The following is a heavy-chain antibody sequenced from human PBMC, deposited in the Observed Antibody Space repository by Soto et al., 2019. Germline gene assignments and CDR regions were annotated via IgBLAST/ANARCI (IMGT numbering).Heavy chain of an antibody. CDR1: GGTFSSYA. CDR2: IIPIFGTA. J-gene: IGHJ4*02. Sequence: GASVKVSCKASGGTFSSYAISWVRQAPGQGLEWMGGIIPIFGTANYAQKFQGRVTITADESTSTAYMELSSLRSEDTAVYYCAREGRFDYDILTGYDYWGQGTLVTVSS. V-gene: IGHV1-69*13. CDR3: AREGRFDYDILTGYDY. D-gene: IGHD3-9*01.